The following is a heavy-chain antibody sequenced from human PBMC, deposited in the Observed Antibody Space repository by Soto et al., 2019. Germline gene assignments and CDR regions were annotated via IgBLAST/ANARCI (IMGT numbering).Heavy chain of an antibody. V-gene: IGHV3-33*01. Sequence: QVQLVESGGGVVQPGRSLRLSCAASGFTFSSYGMHWVRQAPGKGLEWVAVIWYDGSNKYYADSVKGRFTISRDNSKNTLYLQMNSLRAEDTAVCYCARDLSMREYEFDYWGQGTLVTVSS. CDR2: IWYDGSNK. CDR1: GFTFSSYG. D-gene: IGHD3-3*01. J-gene: IGHJ4*02. CDR3: ARDLSMREYEFDY.